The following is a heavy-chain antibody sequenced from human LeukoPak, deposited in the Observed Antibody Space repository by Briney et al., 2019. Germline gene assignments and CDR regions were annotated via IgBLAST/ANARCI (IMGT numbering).Heavy chain of an antibody. D-gene: IGHD6-13*01. Sequence: PGGSLRLSCAASGFTLSDHWMSWVRQAPGKGLEWVSGISGSGDSTNYADSVKGRFTISRDNSKNTLYVQMNSMRAEDTAVYYCAKDRSDSSTWYAGSHWGQGTLVTVSS. CDR3: AKDRSDSSTWYAGSH. CDR2: ISGSGDST. J-gene: IGHJ4*02. V-gene: IGHV3-23*01. CDR1: GFTLSDHW.